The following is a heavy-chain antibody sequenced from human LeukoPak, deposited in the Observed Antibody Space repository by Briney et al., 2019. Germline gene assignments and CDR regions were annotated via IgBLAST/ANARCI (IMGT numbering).Heavy chain of an antibody. CDR3: ARARIPEGYFDY. D-gene: IGHD1-14*01. CDR1: GGSISSYY. CDR2: IYYSGST. V-gene: IGHV4-59*01. Sequence: SETLSLTCTVSGGSISSYYWSWIRQPPGKGLEWIGYIYYSGSTNYSPSLKSRVTISVDTSKNQFSLKLSSVTAADTAVYYCARARIPEGYFDYWGQGTLVTVSS. J-gene: IGHJ4*02.